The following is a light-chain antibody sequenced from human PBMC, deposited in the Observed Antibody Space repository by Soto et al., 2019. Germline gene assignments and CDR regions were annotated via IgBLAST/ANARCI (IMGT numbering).Light chain of an antibody. Sequence: EIVLTQSPGTLSLSPGERATLSCRASQSVTSTYLAWYQQRPGPTPTLLISDTSIRATGIPDRFSGSGSGTDFTLAISRLEPEDFAVYYCQQYGTSPITFGQGTRLEIK. CDR2: DTS. J-gene: IGKJ5*01. CDR3: QQYGTSPIT. CDR1: QSVTSTY. V-gene: IGKV3-20*01.